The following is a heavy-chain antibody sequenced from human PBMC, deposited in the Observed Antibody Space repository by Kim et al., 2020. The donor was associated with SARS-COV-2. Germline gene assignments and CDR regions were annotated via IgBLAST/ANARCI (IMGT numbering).Heavy chain of an antibody. CDR2: ISYDGSNK. J-gene: IGHJ4*02. CDR1: GFTFSSYG. V-gene: IGHV3-30*18. CDR3: AKARERFGVVSHFDY. D-gene: IGHD3-3*01. Sequence: GGSLRLSCAASGFTFSSYGMHWVRQAPGKGLEWVAVISYDGSNKYYADSVKGRFTISRDNSKNTLYLQMNSLRAEDTAVYYCAKARERFGVVSHFDYWGQGTLVTVSS.